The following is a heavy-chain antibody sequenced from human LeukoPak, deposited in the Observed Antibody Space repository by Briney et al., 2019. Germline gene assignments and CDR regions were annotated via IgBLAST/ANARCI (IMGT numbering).Heavy chain of an antibody. CDR3: AGGSAAMDN. D-gene: IGHD2-2*01. J-gene: IGHJ4*02. Sequence: PSETPSLTCTVSGGSISTNNYYWGWIRQPPGKGLEWIGIIFYSGSTYSNPSLKSRVTISLDTSKNHFSLKLSSVTAADTAVYYCAGGSAAMDNWGQGTLVTVSS. V-gene: IGHV4-39*07. CDR2: IFYSGST. CDR1: GGSISTNNYY.